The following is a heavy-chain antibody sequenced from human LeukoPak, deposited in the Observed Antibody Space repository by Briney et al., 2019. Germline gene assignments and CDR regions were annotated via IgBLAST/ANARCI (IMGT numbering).Heavy chain of an antibody. CDR2: IYYSGST. CDR1: GGSISSSSYY. D-gene: IGHD5-12*01. J-gene: IGHJ6*02. CDR3: ARDRGAGYADYYYGMDV. V-gene: IGHV4-39*07. Sequence: SETLSLTCTVSGGSISSSSYYWGWIRQPPGKGLEWIGSIYYSGSTYYNPSLKSRVTISVDTSKNQFSLKLSSVTAADTAVYYCARDRGAGYADYYYGMDVWGQGTTVTVSS.